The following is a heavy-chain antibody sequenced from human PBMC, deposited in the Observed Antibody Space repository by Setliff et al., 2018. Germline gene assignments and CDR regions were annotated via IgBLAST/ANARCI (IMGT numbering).Heavy chain of an antibody. V-gene: IGHV4-61*02. Sequence: PSETLSLTCNVSGDSISGGSYDWSWSRQPAGKGLEWIGRISGSGDTNYNPSLKSRVTVSLDTSKNQFSLKLTSVTAADTAVYYCARDQWVRSPPLYFSYSMDVWGQGTTVTVSS. CDR2: ISGSGDT. CDR1: GDSISGGSYD. J-gene: IGHJ6*02. D-gene: IGHD5-12*01. CDR3: ARDQWVRSPPLYFSYSMDV.